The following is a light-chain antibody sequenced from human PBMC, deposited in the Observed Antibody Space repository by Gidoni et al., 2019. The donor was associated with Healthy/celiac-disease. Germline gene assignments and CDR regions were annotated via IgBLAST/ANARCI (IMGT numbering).Light chain of an antibody. Sequence: IQLTQSPSTLSASVGDRVTITCRASQSISSWLAWYQQKPGKAPKLLIYKASSLESGVPSRCSGSGSGTEFTLTISSLQPDDFATYYCQQYNSYSHTFGQGTKLEIK. CDR2: KAS. J-gene: IGKJ2*01. CDR1: QSISSW. CDR3: QQYNSYSHT. V-gene: IGKV1-5*03.